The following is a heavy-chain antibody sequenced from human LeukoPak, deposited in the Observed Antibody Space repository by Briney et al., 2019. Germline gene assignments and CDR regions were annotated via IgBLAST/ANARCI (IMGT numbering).Heavy chain of an antibody. J-gene: IGHJ4*02. CDR2: ASHSGTP. Sequence: SETLSLTCSVSGGTISSSFYLWGWIRQPPGKGLEWVGSASHSGTPYYNPSLKSRVTISVDTSKNQFSLNLSSVTAADTAVYYCARQGSSGYYPGESGFYFDSWGQGALVTVSS. D-gene: IGHD3-22*01. V-gene: IGHV4-39*01. CDR3: ARQGSSGYYPGESGFYFDS. CDR1: GGTISSSFYL.